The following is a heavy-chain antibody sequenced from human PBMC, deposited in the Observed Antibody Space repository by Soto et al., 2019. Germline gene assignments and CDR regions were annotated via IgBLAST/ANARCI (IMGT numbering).Heavy chain of an antibody. CDR1: GFIFSKYS. CDR3: AREDILGTRSFDY. D-gene: IGHD1-26*01. J-gene: IGHJ4*02. Sequence: GGSLRLSCGASGFIFSKYSMNWVRQAPGKGLEWLSYISSNSVTIYYADSVRGRFTIFRDNAKNSLYLQMNSLRDEDTAVFYCAREDILGTRSFDYWGQGALVTVSS. CDR2: ISSNSVTI. V-gene: IGHV3-48*02.